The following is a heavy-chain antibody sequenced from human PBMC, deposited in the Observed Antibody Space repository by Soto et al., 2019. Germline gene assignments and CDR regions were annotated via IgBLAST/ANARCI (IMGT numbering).Heavy chain of an antibody. CDR3: ARYRREAVAGYTLDN. V-gene: IGHV4-59*01. D-gene: IGHD6-13*01. CDR1: GGSISSNY. Sequence: SETLSLTCTVSGGSISSNYWTWIRQPPGKGLEWIGYVYNSGSTNYNPSLKSRVTISEDTSKSQFSLKVNFMTAADTAVYYCARYRREAVAGYTLDNWGQGILVTVSS. J-gene: IGHJ4*02. CDR2: VYNSGST.